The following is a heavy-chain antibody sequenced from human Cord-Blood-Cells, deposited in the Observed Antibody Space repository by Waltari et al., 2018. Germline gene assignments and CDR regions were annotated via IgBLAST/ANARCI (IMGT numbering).Heavy chain of an antibody. V-gene: IGHV1-2*02. CDR1: GYTFTGYY. J-gene: IGHJ5*02. CDR3: ARASVSKWYNWNYDWFDP. Sequence: QVQLVQSGAEVKKPGASVKVSCKASGYTFTGYYMHWVRQAPGQGLEWMGWVNPNRGGKNYAQKFQGRGTMTRDTSISTAYMELSRLRSDDTAVYYCARASVSKWYNWNYDWFDPWGQGTLVTVSS. D-gene: IGHD1-7*01. CDR2: VNPNRGGK.